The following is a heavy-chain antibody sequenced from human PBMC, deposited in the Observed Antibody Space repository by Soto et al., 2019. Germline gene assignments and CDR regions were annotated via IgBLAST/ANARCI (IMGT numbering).Heavy chain of an antibody. CDR2: IFYSGSP. Sequence: QVQLQESGPGLVKPPKPLSLTCTASGGPTRTTSWSWFRHPPGKGLEWIGYIFYSGSPNYNPSLKSRVTISVDTSKNQFSLKLSSVTAADTAVYYCARVWGDGFDIWGQGTMVTVSS. V-gene: IGHV4-59*01. CDR1: GGPTRTTS. CDR3: ARVWGDGFDI. J-gene: IGHJ3*02. D-gene: IGHD1-26*01.